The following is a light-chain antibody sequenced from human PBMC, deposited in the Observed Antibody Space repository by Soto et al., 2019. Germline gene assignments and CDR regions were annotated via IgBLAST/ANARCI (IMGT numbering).Light chain of an antibody. CDR3: QQYKNWPPIT. J-gene: IGKJ5*01. CDR1: QSVRNSL. Sequence: EIVMTQSPGTLSLSPGERATLSYRASQSVRNSLVAWYQQKPGQPPRLLIYGASTRATGIPARFSGSGSGTEFTLTISSLQSEDFAVYFCQQYKNWPPITFGQGTRLEIK. V-gene: IGKV3-15*01. CDR2: GAS.